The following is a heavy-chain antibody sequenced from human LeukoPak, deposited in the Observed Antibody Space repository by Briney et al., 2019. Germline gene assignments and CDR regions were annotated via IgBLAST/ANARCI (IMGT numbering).Heavy chain of an antibody. CDR2: ISAYNGNT. V-gene: IGHV1-18*01. D-gene: IGHD3-22*01. CDR3: ARSGYYDSSGYFGVDY. Sequence: GASVKVSCKASGYTFTSYGISWVRQAPGQGLEWMGWISAYNGNTNYAQKLQGRVTMTTDTSTSTAYMELRSLRSDDTAVYYCARSGYYDSSGYFGVDYWGQGTLVTVSS. J-gene: IGHJ4*02. CDR1: GYTFTSYG.